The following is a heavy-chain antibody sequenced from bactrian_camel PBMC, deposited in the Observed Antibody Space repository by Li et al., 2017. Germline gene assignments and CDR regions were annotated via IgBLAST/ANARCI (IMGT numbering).Heavy chain of an antibody. V-gene: IGHV3S40*01. Sequence: DVQLVESGGGVVQPGGSLNLTCTASGFVSKTYGMKWSRQAPGKGLEWVATIDANGVTTYYPPRLEGRFTISRDNAKNTLYLQMNNLRPEDTAMYYCVADMEYCGVSEYEWTYWGQVTQVTVS. J-gene: IGHJ4*01. CDR3: VADMEYCGVSEYEWTY. CDR2: IDANGVTT. D-gene: IGHD3*01. CDR1: GFVSKTYG.